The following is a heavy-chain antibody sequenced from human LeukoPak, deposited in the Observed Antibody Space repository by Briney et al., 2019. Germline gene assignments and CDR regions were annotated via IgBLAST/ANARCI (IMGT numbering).Heavy chain of an antibody. CDR2: IDDRGNI. V-gene: IGHV4-34*01. CDR3: RGYYYYYGMDV. Sequence: SETLSLTCAVYGDSFSGYFWSWIRQSPAKGLEWFGEIDDRGNIFYNPSLKSRVAISADSSKNQFSLKLSSVTAADTAVYYCRGYYYYYGMDVWGQGTTVTVSS. J-gene: IGHJ6*02. CDR1: GDSFSGYF.